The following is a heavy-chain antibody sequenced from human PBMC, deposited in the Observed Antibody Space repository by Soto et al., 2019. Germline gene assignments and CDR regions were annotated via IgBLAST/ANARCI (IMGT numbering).Heavy chain of an antibody. Sequence: EVQLAESGGGLVQTGGSLRLSCAASGFTFSSYWMHWVRQAPGKGLVWVSRINSDGSRTDYADSVKGRFTISRDNANSWLDMQVSSLRAEDTAVYYCARGGGGSYGDCDGRGVWGQGTTVTVFS. CDR3: ARGGGGSYGDCDGRGV. D-gene: IGHD4-17*01. J-gene: IGHJ6*02. V-gene: IGHV3-74*02. CDR1: GFTFSSYW. CDR2: INSDGSRT.